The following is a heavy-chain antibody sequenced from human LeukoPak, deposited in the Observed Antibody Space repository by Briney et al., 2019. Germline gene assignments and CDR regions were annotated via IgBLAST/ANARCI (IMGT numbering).Heavy chain of an antibody. CDR3: ARLARLTLIRGVTGYRSLDV. J-gene: IGHJ6*04. D-gene: IGHD3-10*01. V-gene: IGHV4-59*01. Sequence: PSETLSLTCTVSGGSMDNFYWSWIRLSPGGGLEWIGYIYYSGTTNYNPSLRSRLIISADTSKNQFSLKLISVTAADTAVYYCARLARLTLIRGVTGYRSLDVWGKGTKVTVSS. CDR1: GGSMDNFY. CDR2: IYYSGTT.